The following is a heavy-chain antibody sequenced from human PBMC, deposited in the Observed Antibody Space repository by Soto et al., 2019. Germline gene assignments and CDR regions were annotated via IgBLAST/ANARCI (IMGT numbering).Heavy chain of an antibody. CDR3: ARGLGRDWFDP. J-gene: IGHJ5*02. V-gene: IGHV4-34*01. CDR2: INHSGST. D-gene: IGHD3-10*01. CDR1: GGAVSGCD. Sequence: SETLSLTCAVYGGAVSGCDWSWIRRPPGKGLEWIGEINHSGSTNYTPSLKRRVTISVDTSKNQFSLKLSSVTAADTAVYYCARGLGRDWFDPWGQGTLVTVS.